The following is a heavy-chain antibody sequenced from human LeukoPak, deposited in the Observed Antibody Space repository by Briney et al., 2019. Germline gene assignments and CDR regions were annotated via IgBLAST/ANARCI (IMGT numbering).Heavy chain of an antibody. V-gene: IGHV4-34*01. CDR2: INHTGRT. Sequence: PSETLSLTCAVSGGSFSANYWSRIRQPPGEGPEWIGEINHTGRTNYNPSLKSRVTISVDMSKNQFSLKLSSVTAADTAVYYCAREHSSSWYDNSDYNWIDPWGQGTLVTVSS. CDR1: GGSFSANY. CDR3: AREHSSSWYDNSDYNWIDP. J-gene: IGHJ5*02. D-gene: IGHD6-13*01.